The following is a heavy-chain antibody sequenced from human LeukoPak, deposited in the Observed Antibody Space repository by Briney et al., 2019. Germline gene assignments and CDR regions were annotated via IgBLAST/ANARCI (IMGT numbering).Heavy chain of an antibody. CDR3: ARDRLGHFDS. CDR1: GFTFSSSW. Sequence: GGSLRLSCAASGFTFSSSWMLWVRQAPGKGLVWVSCINSDGSSTSYADSVKGRFTISRDNAKNTLYLQMNSLRAEDTAVYYCARDRLGHFDSWGQGTLVTVSS. J-gene: IGHJ4*02. CDR2: INSDGSST. V-gene: IGHV3-74*01. D-gene: IGHD6-19*01.